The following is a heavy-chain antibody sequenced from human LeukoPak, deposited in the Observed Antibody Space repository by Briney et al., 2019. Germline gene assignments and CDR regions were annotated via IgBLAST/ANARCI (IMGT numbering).Heavy chain of an antibody. CDR2: VSSSGSTI. D-gene: IGHD3-10*01. V-gene: IGHV3-11*04. CDR1: GFTFSDYY. Sequence: GGSLRLSCAASGFTFSDYYLSWIRQAPGKGLEWVSYVSSSGSTIYYADSVKGRFTISRDNAKNSLYLQMNSLRAEDTAVYYCASSGSGSAVDYWGQGTLVTVSS. CDR3: ASSGSGSAVDY. J-gene: IGHJ4*02.